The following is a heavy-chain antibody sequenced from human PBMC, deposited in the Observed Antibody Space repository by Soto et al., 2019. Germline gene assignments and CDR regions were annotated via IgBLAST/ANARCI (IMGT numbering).Heavy chain of an antibody. J-gene: IGHJ4*02. V-gene: IGHV1-46*01. D-gene: IGHD4-4*01. CDR3: ATLPTMTTVPFDY. Sequence: ASVKVSCKASGYTFTSYGMSWVRQAPGQGLEWMGIINPNGGSTSYAQKFQGRVTMTRDTSTSTVYMELSSLRSEDTAVYYCATLPTMTTVPFDYWGQGTLVTVSS. CDR1: GYTFTSYG. CDR2: INPNGGST.